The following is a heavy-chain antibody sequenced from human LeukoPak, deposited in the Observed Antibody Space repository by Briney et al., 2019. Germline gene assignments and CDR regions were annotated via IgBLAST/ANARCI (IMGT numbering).Heavy chain of an antibody. CDR1: GGTFSSYA. CDR2: IIPISGTA. CDR3: AGRWFRGRYYFDY. Sequence: SVKVSCKASGGTFSSYAISWVRQAPGQGLEWMGGIIPISGTANYAQKFQGRVTITADESTSTAYMELSSLRSEDTAVYYCAGRWFRGRYYFDYWGQGTLVTVSS. J-gene: IGHJ4*02. D-gene: IGHD2-15*01. V-gene: IGHV1-69*13.